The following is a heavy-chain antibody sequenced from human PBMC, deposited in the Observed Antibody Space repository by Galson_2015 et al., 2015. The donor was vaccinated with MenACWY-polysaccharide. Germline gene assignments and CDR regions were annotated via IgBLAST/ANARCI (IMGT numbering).Heavy chain of an antibody. CDR2: IFHSGTT. J-gene: IGHJ4*02. D-gene: IGHD1-26*01. CDR3: ARVEKYSGSFYILY. CDR1: DSSISSGYF. Sequence: ETLSLPCAVSDSSISSGYFWGWIRQPPGKGLEWIASIFHSGTTSYNPSPKSRVTISVDTSTNQFSLKLSSVTAADTAVYYCARVEKYSGSFYILYWGQGTLVTVSS. V-gene: IGHV4-38-2*01.